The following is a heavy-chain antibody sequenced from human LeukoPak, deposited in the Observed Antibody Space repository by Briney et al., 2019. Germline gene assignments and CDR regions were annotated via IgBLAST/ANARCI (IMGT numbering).Heavy chain of an antibody. CDR2: IIPILGIA. Sequence: VASVKVSCKASGGTFSSYAISWVRQAPGQGLEWMGRIIPILGIANYAQKFQGRVTITADKSTSTAYMELSSLRSEDTAVYYCARDEEYYDILTGQIWGQGTMVTVSS. V-gene: IGHV1-69*04. CDR3: ARDEEYYDILTGQI. D-gene: IGHD3-9*01. J-gene: IGHJ3*02. CDR1: GGTFSSYA.